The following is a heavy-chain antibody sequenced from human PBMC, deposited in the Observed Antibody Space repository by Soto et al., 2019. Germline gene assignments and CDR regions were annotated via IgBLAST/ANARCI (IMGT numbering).Heavy chain of an antibody. CDR2: ILPMFGVA. V-gene: IGHV1-69*12. CDR3: ARSYMTTVTYWFDH. J-gene: IGHJ5*02. CDR1: GGTFSNFA. Sequence: QVRLVQSGAEVKKPGSSVKVSCKASGGTFSNFAISWVRQAPGQGLEWMGGILPMFGVANYTQKLQGRVTITEDESTNTAYMELNSLNSEDTDVYYCARSYMTTVTYWFDHWGQGTLVPVSS. D-gene: IGHD4-4*01.